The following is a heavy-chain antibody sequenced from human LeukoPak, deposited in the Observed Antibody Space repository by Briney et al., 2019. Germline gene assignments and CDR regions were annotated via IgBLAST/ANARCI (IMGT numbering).Heavy chain of an antibody. J-gene: IGHJ4*01. CDR3: AKSGGYGLIDY. V-gene: IGHV4-39*01. CDR2: IYSSGST. Sequence: SETLSLTCTVSGASISGSGYYWGWIRQPPGKGLEWIGSIYSSGSTYYNSSLKSRVTISIDTSKNQVSLKMSSVTAADTAVYYCAKSGGYGLIDYWGQGTLVTASS. D-gene: IGHD6-25*01. CDR1: GASISGSGYY.